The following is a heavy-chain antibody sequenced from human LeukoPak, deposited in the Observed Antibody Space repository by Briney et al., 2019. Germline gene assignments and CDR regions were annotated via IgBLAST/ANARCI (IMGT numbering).Heavy chain of an antibody. J-gene: IGHJ3*02. Sequence: PSETLSLTCTVSGGSISSYYWSWTRQPPGKGLEWIGYIYYSGSTNYNPSLKSRVTISVDTSKNQFSLKLSSVTAADTAVYYCARRGQWLVDRRFAFDIWGQGTMVTVSS. V-gene: IGHV4-59*08. D-gene: IGHD6-19*01. CDR3: ARRGQWLVDRRFAFDI. CDR1: GGSISSYY. CDR2: IYYSGST.